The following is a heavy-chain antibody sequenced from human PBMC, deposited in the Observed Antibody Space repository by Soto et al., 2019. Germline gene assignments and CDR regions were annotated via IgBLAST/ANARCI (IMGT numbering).Heavy chain of an antibody. D-gene: IGHD2-2*01. CDR1: GGSISSGGYY. J-gene: IGHJ6*02. Sequence: LSLTCTVSGGSISSGGYYWSWIRQHPGKGLEWIGYIYYSGSTYYNPSLKSRVTISVDTSKNQFSLKLSSVTAADTAVYYCARDKYCSSTSCRSTGNYYGMDVWGQGTTVTVSS. V-gene: IGHV4-31*03. CDR3: ARDKYCSSTSCRSTGNYYGMDV. CDR2: IYYSGST.